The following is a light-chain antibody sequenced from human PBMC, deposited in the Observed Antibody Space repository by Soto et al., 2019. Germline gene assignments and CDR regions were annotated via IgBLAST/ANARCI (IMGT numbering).Light chain of an antibody. V-gene: IGLV2-14*01. CDR3: SSFTNTSTRYA. CDR2: EVS. J-gene: IGLJ1*01. Sequence: QSALTQPASVSGSPGQSITISCTGTSSDVGGYNYVSWFQHHPGKAPKLIIYEVSYRPSGVSARFSGSKSGDTASLTISGLQAEDEADYYCSSFTNTSTRYAFGTGTKLTVL. CDR1: SSDVGGYNY.